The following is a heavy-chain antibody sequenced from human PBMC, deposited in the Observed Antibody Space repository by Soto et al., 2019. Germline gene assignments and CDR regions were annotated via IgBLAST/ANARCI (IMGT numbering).Heavy chain of an antibody. CDR1: GYSFTYYW. J-gene: IGHJ6*02. Sequence: GESLKISCKGSGYSFTYYWIAWVRQRPGKDLEWMGIIYPNDADTRYNPAFQGQVTISADKSISTAYLQWTSLKTSDTAMYYCARVPSVVTPGNDYFGVDVWGQGTTVTVS. CDR3: ARVPSVVTPGNDYFGVDV. V-gene: IGHV5-51*01. CDR2: IYPNDADT. D-gene: IGHD2-15*01.